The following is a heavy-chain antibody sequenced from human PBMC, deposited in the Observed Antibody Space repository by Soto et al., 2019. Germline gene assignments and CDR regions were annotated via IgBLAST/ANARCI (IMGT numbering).Heavy chain of an antibody. CDR1: GFTFSSYA. J-gene: IGHJ6*02. V-gene: IGHV3-23*01. CDR2: ISGSGGST. CDR3: ARSVAGYYYYYGMDV. D-gene: IGHD6-19*01. Sequence: GGSLRLSCAASGFTFSSYAMSWVRQAPGKGLEWVSAISGSGGSTYYADSVKGRFTIARVNSKNTLYLQMNSLRAEDTAVYYCARSVAGYYYYYGMDVWGQGTTVTVSS.